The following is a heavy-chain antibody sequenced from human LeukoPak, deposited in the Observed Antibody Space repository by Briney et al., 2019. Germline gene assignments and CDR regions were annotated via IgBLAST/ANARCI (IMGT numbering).Heavy chain of an antibody. CDR3: ARYCSGGSCPRGWSDAFDI. D-gene: IGHD2-15*01. J-gene: IGHJ3*02. V-gene: IGHV4-59*01. CDR2: IYYSGST. CDR1: GGSISSYY. Sequence: SETLSLTCTVSGGSISSYYWSWIRQPPGKGLEWIGYIYYSGSTNYNPSLKSRVTISVDTSKNQFSLKLSSVTAADTAVYYCARYCSGGSCPRGWSDAFDIWGQGTMVTVSS.